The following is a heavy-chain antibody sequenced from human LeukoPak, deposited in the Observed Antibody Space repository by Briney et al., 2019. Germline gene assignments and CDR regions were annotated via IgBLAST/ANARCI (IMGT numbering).Heavy chain of an antibody. CDR2: INPNSGGT. CDR3: ARVSDTAMVLADYGMDV. CDR1: GYTFTGYY. D-gene: IGHD5-18*01. V-gene: IGHV1-2*04. J-gene: IGHJ6*02. Sequence: ASVTVSCKASGYTFTGYYMHWVRQAPGQGLEWMGWINPNSGGTNYAQKFQGWVTMTRDTSISTAYMELSRLRSDDTAVYYCARVSDTAMVLADYGMDVWGQGTTVTVSS.